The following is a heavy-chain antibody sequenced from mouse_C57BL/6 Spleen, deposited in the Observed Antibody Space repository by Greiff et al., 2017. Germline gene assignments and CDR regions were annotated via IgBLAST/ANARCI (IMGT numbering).Heavy chain of an antibody. CDR2: IHPNSGST. Sequence: QVQLQQPGAELVKPGASVKLSCKASGYTFTSYWMHWVKQRPGQGLEWIGMIHPNSGSTKYNEKFKSKATLTVDKSSSAAYLQLSSLTSEDTAVYYSTDGNSCAMDYWGQGTSVTVSS. CDR3: TDGNSCAMDY. D-gene: IGHD2-1*01. J-gene: IGHJ4*01. CDR1: GYTFTSYW. V-gene: IGHV1-64*01.